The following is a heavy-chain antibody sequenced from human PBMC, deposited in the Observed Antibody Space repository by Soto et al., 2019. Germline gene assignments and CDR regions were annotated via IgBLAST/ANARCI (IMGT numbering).Heavy chain of an antibody. D-gene: IGHD6-6*01. Sequence: GGSLRLSCAASGFTVSSYYMSWVRQAPGKGLEWVSVIYSGGSTYYADSVKGRFTISRHNSKNTLYLQMNSLRAEDTAVYYCARAQYSSSYYYYGMDVWGQGTTVTVSS. CDR1: GFTVSSYY. CDR3: ARAQYSSSYYYYGMDV. V-gene: IGHV3-66*01. J-gene: IGHJ6*02. CDR2: IYSGGST.